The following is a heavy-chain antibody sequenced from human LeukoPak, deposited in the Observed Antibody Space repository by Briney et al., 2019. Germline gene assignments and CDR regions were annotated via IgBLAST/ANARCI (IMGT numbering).Heavy chain of an antibody. CDR1: GDSISISNSY. J-gene: IGHJ6*04. D-gene: IGHD2-15*01. V-gene: IGHV4-39*07. Sequence: SETLSLTCTVSGDSISISNSYWGWIRQPPGKGLEWIGSIYYSGSTYYNPSLKSRVTISVDTSKNQFSLKLSSVTAADTAVYYCARARGSGGSWGKTDVWGKGTTVTVSS. CDR3: ARARGSGGSWGKTDV. CDR2: IYYSGST.